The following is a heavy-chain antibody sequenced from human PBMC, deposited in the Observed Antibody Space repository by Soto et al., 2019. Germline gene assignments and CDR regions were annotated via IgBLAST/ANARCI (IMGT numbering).Heavy chain of an antibody. J-gene: IGHJ4*02. CDR1: GFTFSSYA. CDR2: ISGSGGST. CDR3: ANPYYYDSSGSFDY. Sequence: LRLSCAASGFTFSSYAMSWVRQAPGKGLEWVSAISGSGGSTYYADSVKGRFTISRDNSKNTLYLQMNSLRAEDTAVYYCANPYYYDSSGSFDYWGQGTLVTVSS. V-gene: IGHV3-23*01. D-gene: IGHD3-22*01.